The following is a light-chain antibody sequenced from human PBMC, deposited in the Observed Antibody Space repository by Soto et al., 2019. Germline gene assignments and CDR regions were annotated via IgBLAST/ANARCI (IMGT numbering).Light chain of an antibody. V-gene: IGLV2-14*01. J-gene: IGLJ1*01. Sequence: QSALTQPASVSGSPGQSITISCTGTSSDVGGYNYVSWYQQHPGKAPKLMIYDVSNRPSGVSNRFSGSKSGNTASLTISWLQAEDEADYYCSSYTSSSTYVFGTGTQLTVL. CDR3: SSYTSSSTYV. CDR1: SSDVGGYNY. CDR2: DVS.